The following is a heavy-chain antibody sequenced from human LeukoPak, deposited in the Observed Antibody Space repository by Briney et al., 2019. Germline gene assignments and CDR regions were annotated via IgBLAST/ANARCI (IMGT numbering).Heavy chain of an antibody. J-gene: IGHJ4*02. CDR2: ISSSGSTI. Sequence: GGSLRVSCAASGFTFSSYEMNWVRQAPGKGLEWVSYISSSGSTIYYADSVKGRFTISRDNAKNSLYLQMNSLRAEDTAVYYCASRYSSGWYYFDYWGQATLVTVSS. CDR1: GFTFSSYE. V-gene: IGHV3-48*03. D-gene: IGHD6-19*01. CDR3: ASRYSSGWYYFDY.